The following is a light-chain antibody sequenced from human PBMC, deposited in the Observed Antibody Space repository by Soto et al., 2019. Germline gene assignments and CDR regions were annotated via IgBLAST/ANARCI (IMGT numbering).Light chain of an antibody. CDR1: QSVGSN. CDR3: QQYNNWPPDRT. Sequence: EIVMTQSPATLSVSPGERATLSCRASQSVGSNLAWYQQKPGQAPRRLIYGASTRATGITARFSGSGSGTEFTLTISSLQSEDFAIYFCQQYNNWPPDRTFGQGTKVEIK. CDR2: GAS. J-gene: IGKJ1*01. V-gene: IGKV3-15*01.